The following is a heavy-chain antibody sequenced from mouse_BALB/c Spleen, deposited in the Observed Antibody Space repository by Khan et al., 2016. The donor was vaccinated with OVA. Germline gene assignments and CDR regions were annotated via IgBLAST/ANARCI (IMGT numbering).Heavy chain of an antibody. D-gene: IGHD2-2*01. CDR3: ARGGYGAFAY. Sequence: QVQLKQSGPELVKPGASVRISCKASDYTFTSYYIHWVKQRPGQGLEWIGWIYPGNVSNKYTEKFKGKATLTADKSSSTAYMQLSSLTSEDSAVYFCARGGYGAFAYWGQGTLVTVSA. CDR2: IYPGNVSN. V-gene: IGHV1S56*01. CDR1: DYTFTSYY. J-gene: IGHJ3*01.